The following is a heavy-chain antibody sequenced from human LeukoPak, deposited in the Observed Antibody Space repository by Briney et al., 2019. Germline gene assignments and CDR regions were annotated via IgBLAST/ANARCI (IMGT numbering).Heavy chain of an antibody. CDR2: IFSGGNT. CDR3: ARATAIYEAFDY. V-gene: IGHV4-59*01. J-gene: IGHJ4*02. CDR1: DVSISSNF. D-gene: IGHD2-21*02. Sequence: SETLSLTCIVSDVSISSNFWSWIRQPPGKGLECIGDIFSGGNTHYNPSLKSRVSISVDTSKNQLSLKLNSVTAADTAVYYCARATAIYEAFDYWGQGILVTVSS.